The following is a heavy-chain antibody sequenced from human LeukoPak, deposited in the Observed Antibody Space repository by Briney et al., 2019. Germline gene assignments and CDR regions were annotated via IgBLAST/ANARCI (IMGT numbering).Heavy chain of an antibody. D-gene: IGHD3-22*01. CDR3: AIAYYYDSSGIT. CDR1: GGSISSSSYY. V-gene: IGHV4-39*07. Sequence: SETLSLTCTVSGGSISSSSYYWGWIRQPPGKGLEWIGSIYYSGSTYYNPSLKSRVTISVDTSKNQFSLKLSSVTAADTAVYYCAIAYYYDSSGITWGQGTLVTVSS. J-gene: IGHJ4*02. CDR2: IYYSGST.